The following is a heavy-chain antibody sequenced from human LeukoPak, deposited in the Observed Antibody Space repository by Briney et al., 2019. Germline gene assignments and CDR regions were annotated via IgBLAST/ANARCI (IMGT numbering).Heavy chain of an antibody. CDR3: ARDREYCSGGSCYLQAFDI. Sequence: ASVTVSCKASGYTFTGYYMHWVRQAPGQGLEWMGWINPNSGGTNYAQKFQGRVTMTRDTSISTAYMELSRLRSDDTAVYYCARDREYCSGGSCYLQAFDIWGQGTMVTVSS. CDR1: GYTFTGYY. CDR2: INPNSGGT. V-gene: IGHV1-2*02. D-gene: IGHD2-15*01. J-gene: IGHJ3*02.